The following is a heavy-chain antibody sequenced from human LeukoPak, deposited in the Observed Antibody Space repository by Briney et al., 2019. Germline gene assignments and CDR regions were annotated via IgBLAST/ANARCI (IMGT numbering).Heavy chain of an antibody. Sequence: GSLRLSCAASGFTFSNAWMSWIRQPPGKGLEWIGYIYYSGSTNYNPSLKSRVTISVDTSKNQFSLKLSSVTAADTAVYYCASQSLSEYNWFDPWGQGTLVTVSS. D-gene: IGHD1-26*01. CDR2: IYYSGST. CDR1: GFTFSNAW. V-gene: IGHV4-59*01. CDR3: ASQSLSEYNWFDP. J-gene: IGHJ5*02.